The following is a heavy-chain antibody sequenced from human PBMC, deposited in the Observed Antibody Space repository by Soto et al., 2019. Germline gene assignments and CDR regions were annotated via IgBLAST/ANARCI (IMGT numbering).Heavy chain of an antibody. V-gene: IGHV3-66*01. D-gene: IGHD1-1*01. Sequence: SGGSLRLSCAGSGFTVSSHYMTWVRQAPGRGLEWVTFIHPSGDTFYADSVKGRFAISRDTSKNTLSLQMNSLRVEDTAVYYCTSGLDDAKDHHWGQGTLVTVSS. J-gene: IGHJ1*01. CDR3: TSGLDDAKDHH. CDR1: GFTVSSHY. CDR2: IHPSGDT.